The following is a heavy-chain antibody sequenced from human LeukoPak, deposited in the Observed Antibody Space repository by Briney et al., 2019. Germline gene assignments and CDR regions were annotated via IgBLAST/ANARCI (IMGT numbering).Heavy chain of an antibody. Sequence: PGGSLRLSCGASGFTVSGSAMHWVRQASGKGLEWLGRVRSKGYNYATAYGASVKDRFIISRDDSKSTAYLQMSSLKSEDTAVYYCATLGETSGWYPDHWGQGTLVTVSS. D-gene: IGHD6-19*01. CDR1: GFTVSGSA. CDR2: VRSKGYNYAT. V-gene: IGHV3-73*01. J-gene: IGHJ4*02. CDR3: ATLGETSGWYPDH.